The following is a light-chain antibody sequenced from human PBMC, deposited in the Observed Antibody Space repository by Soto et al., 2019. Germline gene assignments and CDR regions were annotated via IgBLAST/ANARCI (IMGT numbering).Light chain of an antibody. CDR1: QSVSSN. CDR2: RAS. V-gene: IGKV3-15*01. Sequence: EIVMTQSPATLSVSPRERATLSCRASQSVSSNLAWYQQKPGQAPRLLIYRASTRATGLPPRFSGSGSGTEFTLTISSLQSEDFAVYYCQQYNDWPSFSFGPGTKVDIK. J-gene: IGKJ3*01. CDR3: QQYNDWPSFS.